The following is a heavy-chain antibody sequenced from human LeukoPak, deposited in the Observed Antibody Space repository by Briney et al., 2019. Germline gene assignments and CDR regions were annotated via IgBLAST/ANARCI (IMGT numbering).Heavy chain of an antibody. CDR3: ARAPSYYYGMDV. Sequence: SETLSLTCAVYGGSFSGYHWSWIRQPPGKGLEWIGEINHSGSTNYNPSLKSRVTISVDTSKNQFSLKLSSVTAADTAVYYCARAPSYYYGMDVWGQGTTVTVSS. CDR2: INHSGST. CDR1: GGSFSGYH. J-gene: IGHJ6*02. V-gene: IGHV4-34*01.